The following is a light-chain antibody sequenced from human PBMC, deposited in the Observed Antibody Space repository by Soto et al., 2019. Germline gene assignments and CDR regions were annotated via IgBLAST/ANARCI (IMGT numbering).Light chain of an antibody. CDR1: QSVSSSY. CDR2: GAS. CDR3: QQYGSSPLS. V-gene: IGKV3-20*01. Sequence: IVLTQSPGTLSLSPGERATLSCRASQSVSSSYLAWYQQKPGQAPRLLIYGASRRATGIPDRFSGRGCGTDFTLTISRLEPEDFAVYYCQQYGSSPLSVGGGTKVEIK. J-gene: IGKJ4*01.